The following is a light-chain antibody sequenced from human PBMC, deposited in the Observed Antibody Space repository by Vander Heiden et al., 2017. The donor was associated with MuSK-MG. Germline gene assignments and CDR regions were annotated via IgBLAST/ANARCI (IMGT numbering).Light chain of an antibody. J-gene: IGKJ2*01. CDR3: QQDDSTPYT. Sequence: IVLAQSPSSLAVSLGERATINCKSSQSVLYSSNNKNYLAWYQQKPGQPPKLLIYWASTRASGVPDRFSGSGSGTDFTLTISSLQAEDVAVYYCQQDDSTPYTFGQGTKLXIK. CDR2: WAS. CDR1: QSVLYSSNNKNY. V-gene: IGKV4-1*01.